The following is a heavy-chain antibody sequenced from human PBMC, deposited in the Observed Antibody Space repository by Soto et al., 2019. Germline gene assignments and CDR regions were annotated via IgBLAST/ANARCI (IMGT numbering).Heavy chain of an antibody. CDR1: GGSISSYY. CDR3: ARGAGQLVLGYFDY. D-gene: IGHD6-6*01. V-gene: IGHV4-59*01. J-gene: IGHJ4*02. CDR2: IYYSGST. Sequence: SETLSLTCTVSGGSISSYYWSWIRRPPGKGLEWIGYIYYSGSTNYNPSLKSRVTISVDTSKNQFSLKLSSVTAADTAVYYCARGAGQLVLGYFDYWGQGTLVTVSS.